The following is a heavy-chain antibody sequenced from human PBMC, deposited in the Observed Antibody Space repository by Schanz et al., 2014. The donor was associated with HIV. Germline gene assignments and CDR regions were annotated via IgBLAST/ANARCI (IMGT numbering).Heavy chain of an antibody. V-gene: IGHV3-30*18. CDR2: ISYDGRNK. D-gene: IGHD5-12*01. J-gene: IGHJ4*02. CDR3: AKGLTIWLQPPFDY. Sequence: QVQLGESGGGVVQPGRSLRLSCAGSGFSFDTFGIHWVRQAPGKGLEGLAVISYDGRNKKFSNSVKGRFTISRDNSKNTLYLQMNSLRAEDTAVYYCAKGLTIWLQPPFDYWGQGTLVTVSS. CDR1: GFSFDTFG.